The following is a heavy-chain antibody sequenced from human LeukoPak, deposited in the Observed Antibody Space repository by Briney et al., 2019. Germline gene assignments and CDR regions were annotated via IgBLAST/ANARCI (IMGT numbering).Heavy chain of an antibody. Sequence: GGSLRLSCVASGFTFSGFAMSWVRRTPGKGLEWVSGISGSGDNTLYADSVKGRFTISRDNSKNTLYLETNSLRAEDTAIYYCAKMKGHPLPKYHMDVWGQGTTVTVSS. CDR3: AKMKGHPLPKYHMDV. D-gene: IGHD1-14*01. CDR1: GFTFSGFA. CDR2: ISGSGDNT. V-gene: IGHV3-23*01. J-gene: IGHJ6*01.